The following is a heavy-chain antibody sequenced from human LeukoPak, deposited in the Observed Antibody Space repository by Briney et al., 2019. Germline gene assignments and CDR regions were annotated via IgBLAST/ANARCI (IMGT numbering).Heavy chain of an antibody. D-gene: IGHD1-26*01. CDR2: IYYSGST. V-gene: IGHV4-31*03. J-gene: IGHJ3*02. Sequence: SQTLSLTCTVSDSSISSGGYYWSWIRQHPRKGLGWIGYIYYSGSTYYNPSLKSRVTISVDTSKNQFSLKLSSVTAADTAVYYCARGGNAFDIWGQGTMVTVSS. CDR1: DSSISSGGYY. CDR3: ARGGNAFDI.